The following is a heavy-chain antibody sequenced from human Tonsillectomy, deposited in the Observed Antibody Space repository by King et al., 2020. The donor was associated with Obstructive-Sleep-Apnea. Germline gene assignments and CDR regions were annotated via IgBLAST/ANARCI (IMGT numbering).Heavy chain of an antibody. V-gene: IGHV4-34*01. CDR3: ARGFDYYDSSGYYNWFDP. Sequence: VQLQQWGAGLLKPSETLSLTCAVSGGSFSGYYWSWISQPPGKGLEWIGEINHSGSTNYNPSLKSRVTISVDTSKNQFSLKLSSVTAADTAVYYCARGFDYYDSSGYYNWFDPWGQGTLVTVSS. D-gene: IGHD3-22*01. CDR1: GGSFSGYY. CDR2: INHSGST. J-gene: IGHJ5*02.